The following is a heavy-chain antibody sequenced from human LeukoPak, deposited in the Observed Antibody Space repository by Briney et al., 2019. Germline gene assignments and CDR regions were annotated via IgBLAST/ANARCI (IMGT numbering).Heavy chain of an antibody. J-gene: IGHJ4*01. CDR3: ARDAQRGFDYSNSLEY. CDR1: GFIYSHYG. V-gene: IGHV3-33*01. Sequence: GRSLRLSCAASGFIYSHYGMHWVRPAPGKGLEWAAVIWRDGSNRFYAGSVKGRFTISRDNSQNTLFLQMNSLRAEDTAMYYCARDAQRGFDYSNSLEYWGHGTLVTVSS. CDR2: IWRDGSNR. D-gene: IGHD4-11*01.